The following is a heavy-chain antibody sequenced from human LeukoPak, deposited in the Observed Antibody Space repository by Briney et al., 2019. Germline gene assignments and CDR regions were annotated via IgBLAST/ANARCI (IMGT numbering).Heavy chain of an antibody. V-gene: IGHV1-2*02. J-gene: IGHJ4*02. CDR3: ARGYSSSWTEYYFDY. D-gene: IGHD6-13*01. CDR2: INPNSGGT. Sequence: ASVKVSCKASGGTFSSYTINWVRQAPGQGLEWMGWINPNSGGTNYAQKFQGRVTMTRDTSISTAYMELSRLRSDDTAVYYCARGYSSSWTEYYFDYWGQGTLVTVSS. CDR1: GGTFSSYT.